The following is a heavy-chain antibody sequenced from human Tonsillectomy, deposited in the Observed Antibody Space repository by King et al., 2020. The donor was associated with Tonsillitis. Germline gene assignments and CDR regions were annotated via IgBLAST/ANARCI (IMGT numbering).Heavy chain of an antibody. CDR1: XYTFTHYA. D-gene: IGHD7-27*01. J-gene: IGHJ1*01. CDR2: INTNAGNTGTP. CDR3: VXXXWGXAF. Sequence: QLVQSGSELKKPGASVKVSCKASXYTFTHYAMNXVRQAPGQGLEWMGWINTNAGNTGTPTYAQGFTGRFVLSLDTSASPAYLQISNLKAGVRAVDYCVXXXWGXAFWGXXTLXTVS. V-gene: IGHV7-4-1*02.